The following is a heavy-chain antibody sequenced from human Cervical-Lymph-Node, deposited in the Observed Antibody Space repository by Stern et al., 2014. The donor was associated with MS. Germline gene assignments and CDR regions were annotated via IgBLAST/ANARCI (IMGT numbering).Heavy chain of an antibody. Sequence: VQLVESGGGVVQPGRSLGLSCVASGFSFSSYGMHWVRQAPGKGLEWVAVISYDGSNAYYADSVKGRFTISRDNSKNTLYLQLNSLRPEDTAVYYCAKDRGMIVVVTYSLDSWGQGTLVTVSS. D-gene: IGHD3-22*01. CDR3: AKDRGMIVVVTYSLDS. CDR1: GFSFSSYG. J-gene: IGHJ4*02. CDR2: ISYDGSNA. V-gene: IGHV3-30*18.